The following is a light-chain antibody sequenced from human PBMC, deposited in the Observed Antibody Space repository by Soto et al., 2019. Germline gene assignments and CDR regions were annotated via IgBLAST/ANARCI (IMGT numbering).Light chain of an antibody. CDR2: GAS. CDR1: QSISDT. V-gene: IGKV3-15*01. J-gene: IGKJ4*01. Sequence: EIVMTQSPATLSVSPGGRATLSCRASQSISDTLAWYQQKPGQAPRLLIHGASTRAPGFPARFSGSGSGTDFTLTISSLEPEDFAVYYCQQRSNWPTFGGGTKVDI. CDR3: QQRSNWPT.